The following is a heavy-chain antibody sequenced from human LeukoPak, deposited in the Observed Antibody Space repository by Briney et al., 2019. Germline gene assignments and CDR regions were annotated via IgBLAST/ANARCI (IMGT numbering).Heavy chain of an antibody. J-gene: IGHJ6*03. D-gene: IGHD1-20*01. CDR1: GYTFTSYY. CDR3: AREVKSNWNVGDYYYYMDV. CDR2: INPSGGST. Sequence: ASVKVSCKASGYTFTSYYMHCVRQAPGQGLRWMGIINPSGGSTSYSQNFQGRVTMTRDTYTSTVYMELSSLRSEDTAAYYCAREVKSNWNVGDYYYYMDVWGKGTTVTVSS. V-gene: IGHV1-46*01.